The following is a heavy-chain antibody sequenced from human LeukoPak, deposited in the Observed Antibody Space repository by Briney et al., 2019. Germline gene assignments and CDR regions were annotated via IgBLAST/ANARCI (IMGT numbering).Heavy chain of an antibody. D-gene: IGHD3-22*01. CDR1: GLTFSSYG. V-gene: IGHV3-30*02. CDR3: AKDSPYYYDSSGYADY. J-gene: IGHJ4*02. CDR2: IRYDGSNK. Sequence: TGGSLRLSCAASGLTFSSYGMHWVRQAPGKGLEWVAFIRYDGSNKYYADSVKGRFTISRDNSKNTLYLQMNSLRAEDTAVYYCAKDSPYYYDSSGYADYWGQGTLVTVSS.